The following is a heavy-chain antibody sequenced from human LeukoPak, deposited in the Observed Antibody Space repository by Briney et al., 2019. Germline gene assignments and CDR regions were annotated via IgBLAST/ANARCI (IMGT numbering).Heavy chain of an antibody. V-gene: IGHV3-30*03. Sequence: PGRSLRLSCAASGFTFNSYGMHWVRQVPGKGLEWVAIISYDGTNKYYADSVKGRFTISRDSSKNTLYLQMNSPRPEDTAVYYCARAHLSSASTDYMTVWGKGTTVTVSS. CDR2: ISYDGTNK. CDR1: GFTFNSYG. D-gene: IGHD6-6*01. CDR3: ARAHLSSASTDYMTV. J-gene: IGHJ6*03.